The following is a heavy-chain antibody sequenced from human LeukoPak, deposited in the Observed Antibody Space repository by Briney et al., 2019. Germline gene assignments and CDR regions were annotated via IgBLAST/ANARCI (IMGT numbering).Heavy chain of an antibody. Sequence: SETLSLTCAVSGYSISSGYYWGWIRQPPGKGLEWIGSIYHSGSTYYNPSLKSRVTISVDTSKNQFSLKLSSVTAADTAVYYCARLFRHTIFGVVPIGYYFDYWGQGTLVTVSS. CDR3: ARLFRHTIFGVVPIGYYFDY. V-gene: IGHV4-38-2*01. D-gene: IGHD3-3*01. CDR1: GYSISSGYY. CDR2: IYHSGST. J-gene: IGHJ4*02.